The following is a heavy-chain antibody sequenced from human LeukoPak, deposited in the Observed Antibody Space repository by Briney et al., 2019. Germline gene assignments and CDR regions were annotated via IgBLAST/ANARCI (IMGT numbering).Heavy chain of an antibody. Sequence: GRSLRLSCAASGFTFNNYNMNWVRQAPGKGLEWVSSISSSSTYRYYADSLKGRFTVSRDNAKNSLYLQMNSLRVEDTAVYYCAKSQVPTSPFDSWGQGTLVTVSS. V-gene: IGHV3-21*01. CDR2: ISSSSTYR. CDR1: GFTFNNYN. CDR3: AKSQVPTSPFDS. D-gene: IGHD5-12*01. J-gene: IGHJ4*02.